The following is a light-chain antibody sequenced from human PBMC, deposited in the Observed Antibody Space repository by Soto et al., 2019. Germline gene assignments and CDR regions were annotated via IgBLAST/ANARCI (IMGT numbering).Light chain of an antibody. CDR2: DAS. V-gene: IGKV3-11*01. Sequence: EIVLTQSPATLSLSPGEIATLSCRSSQSVSSYLAWYQQKPGQAPRLLIYDASNRATGIPARFSGSGSGTDVTLAISSLEPEEFAVYELQPRSNLAWTFGHGTKVDIK. CDR3: QPRSNLAWT. J-gene: IGKJ1*01. CDR1: QSVSSY.